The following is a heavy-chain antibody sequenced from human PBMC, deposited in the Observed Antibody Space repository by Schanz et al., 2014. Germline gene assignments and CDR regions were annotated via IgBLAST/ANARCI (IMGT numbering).Heavy chain of an antibody. D-gene: IGHD2-2*01. V-gene: IGHV1-69*09. Sequence: QVQLVQPGAEVKKPGASVKVSCKASGYTFSDYYIHWVRQARGQGLKWVGRFIPILDVGNYAQQIQGRVTVTTDKSTSTAYMELSNLRYEDTALYCCARGTMPGTFDIWGQGTMVTVSS. CDR2: FIPILDVG. J-gene: IGHJ3*02. CDR3: ARGTMPGTFDI. CDR1: GYTFSDYY.